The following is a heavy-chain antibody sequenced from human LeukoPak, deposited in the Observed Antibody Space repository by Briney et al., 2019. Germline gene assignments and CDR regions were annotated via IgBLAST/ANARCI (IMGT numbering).Heavy chain of an antibody. J-gene: IGHJ6*03. Sequence: GGSLRLSCAASGFTFSSYEMNWVRQAPGKGLEWVSSISSSSSYIYYADSVKGRFTISRDNAKNSLYLQMNSLRAEDTAVYYCARERHSSTYYYYMDVWGKGTTVTVSS. V-gene: IGHV3-21*01. D-gene: IGHD6-19*01. CDR1: GFTFSSYE. CDR3: ARERHSSTYYYYMDV. CDR2: ISSSSSYI.